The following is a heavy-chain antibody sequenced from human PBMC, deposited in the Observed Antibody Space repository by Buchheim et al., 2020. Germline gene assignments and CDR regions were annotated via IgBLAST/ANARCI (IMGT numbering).Heavy chain of an antibody. D-gene: IGHD4-17*01. Sequence: QVQLVESGGGVVQPGRSLRLSCAASGFTFSSYGMHWVRQAPGKGLEWVSVIWYDGSNKYYADSVKGRFTISRDNSKNTLYLQMSSLGAEDTAVYYCARDLYGDYAFDYWGQRTL. CDR3: ARDLYGDYAFDY. V-gene: IGHV3-33*01. CDR1: GFTFSSYG. CDR2: IWYDGSNK. J-gene: IGHJ4*02.